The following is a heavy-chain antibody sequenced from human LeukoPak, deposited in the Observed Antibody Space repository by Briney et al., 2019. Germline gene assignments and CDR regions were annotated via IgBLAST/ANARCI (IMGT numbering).Heavy chain of an antibody. CDR3: ARGVVAAPQTFDY. D-gene: IGHD2-15*01. Sequence: SETLSLTCAVYGGSFSGYYWSWIRQPPGKGLEWIGEINHSGSTNYDPSLKSRVTISVDTSKNQFSLKLSSVTAADTAVYYCARGVVAAPQTFDYWGQGTLVAVSS. CDR1: GGSFSGYY. V-gene: IGHV4-34*01. CDR2: INHSGST. J-gene: IGHJ4*02.